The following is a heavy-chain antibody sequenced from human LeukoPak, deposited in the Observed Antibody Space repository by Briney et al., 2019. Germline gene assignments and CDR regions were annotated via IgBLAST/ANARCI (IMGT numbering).Heavy chain of an antibody. CDR1: GGSFSGYY. Sequence: SETLSLTCAVYGGSFSGYYWSWIRQPPGKGLEWIGEINHSGSTNYNPSLKSRATISVDTSKNQFSLKLSSVTAADTAVYYCARGRRYCSSTSCYPYYYYYGMDVWGQGTTVTVSS. CDR2: INHSGST. D-gene: IGHD2-2*01. V-gene: IGHV4-34*01. J-gene: IGHJ6*02. CDR3: ARGRRYCSSTSCYPYYYYYGMDV.